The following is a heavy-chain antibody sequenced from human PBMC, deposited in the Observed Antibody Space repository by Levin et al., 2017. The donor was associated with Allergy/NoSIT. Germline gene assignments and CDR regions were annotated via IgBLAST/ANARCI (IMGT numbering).Heavy chain of an antibody. CDR1: GGSISSGDYY. V-gene: IGHV4-30-4*01. J-gene: IGHJ4*02. CDR3: ARARGYSSSWELQYYFDY. Sequence: SQTLSLTCTVSGGSISSGDYYWSWIRQPPGKGLEWIGYIYYSGSTYYNPSLKSRVTISVDTSKNQFSLKLSSVTAADTAVYYCARARGYSSSWELQYYFDYWGQGTLVTVSS. CDR2: IYYSGST. D-gene: IGHD6-13*01.